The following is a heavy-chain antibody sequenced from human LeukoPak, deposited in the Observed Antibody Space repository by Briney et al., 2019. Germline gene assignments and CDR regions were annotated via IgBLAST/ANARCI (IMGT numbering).Heavy chain of an antibody. J-gene: IGHJ4*02. V-gene: IGHV3-30-3*01. CDR1: GFTFSSYA. D-gene: IGHD6-19*01. Sequence: PGGSLRLSCAASGFTFSSYAMHWVRQAPGKGLEWVAVISYDGSNKYYAGSVKGRFTIPRDNSKNTLYLQMNSLRAEDTAVYYCARDQNGWYYWGQGTLVTVSS. CDR3: ARDQNGWYY. CDR2: ISYDGSNK.